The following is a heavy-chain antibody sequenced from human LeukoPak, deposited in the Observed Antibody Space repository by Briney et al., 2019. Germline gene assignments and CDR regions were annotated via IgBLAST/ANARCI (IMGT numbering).Heavy chain of an antibody. Sequence: PGGSLRLSCAASGFTLSSYAMSWVRQAPGKGLEWVSAISGSGGSTYYADSVKGRFTISRDNSKNTLYLQMNSLRAEDTAVYYCAKMYYYDSSGYSRFDYWGQGTLVTVSS. D-gene: IGHD3-22*01. CDR1: GFTLSSYA. V-gene: IGHV3-23*01. CDR3: AKMYYYDSSGYSRFDY. CDR2: ISGSGGST. J-gene: IGHJ4*02.